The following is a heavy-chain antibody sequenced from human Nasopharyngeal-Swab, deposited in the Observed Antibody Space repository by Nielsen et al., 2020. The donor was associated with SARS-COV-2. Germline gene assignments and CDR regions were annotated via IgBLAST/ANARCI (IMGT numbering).Heavy chain of an antibody. CDR2: ISSGSSII. D-gene: IGHD5-18*01. J-gene: IGHJ3*02. V-gene: IGHV3-48*02. Sequence: WSRQCPGKGLEWVSYISSGSSIIYYADSVKGRFTISRDNAKNSLYLQMNSLRDEDTAVYYCARDRGYSYGYDAFDIWGQGTMVTVSS. CDR3: ARDRGYSYGYDAFDI.